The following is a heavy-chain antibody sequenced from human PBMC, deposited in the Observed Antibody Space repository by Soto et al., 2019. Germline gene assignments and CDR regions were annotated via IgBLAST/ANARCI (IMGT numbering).Heavy chain of an antibody. CDR2: ISPNSGNT. J-gene: IGHJ3*02. V-gene: IGHV1-18*01. Sequence: ASVKVSCKASGYTFTSYDINWVRQATGQGLEWMGWISPNSGNTNYAQKLQGRVTMTTDTSTSTAYMELRSLRSDDTAVYYCARGVVVVAATHHDAFDIWGQGTMVTVSS. CDR3: ARGVVVVAATHHDAFDI. CDR1: GYTFTSYD. D-gene: IGHD2-15*01.